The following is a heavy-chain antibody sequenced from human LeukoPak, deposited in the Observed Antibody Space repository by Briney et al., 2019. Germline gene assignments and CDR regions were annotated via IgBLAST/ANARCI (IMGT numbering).Heavy chain of an antibody. CDR1: GFTFSSYE. Sequence: GGSLRLSCAASGFTFSSYEMNWVRQAPGKGLEWVSYISSSGSTIYYADPVKGRFTISRDNAKNSLYLQMNSLRAEDTAVYYCARVSMGSVGASGYWGQGTLVTVSS. D-gene: IGHD1-26*01. CDR3: ARVSMGSVGASGY. V-gene: IGHV3-48*03. CDR2: ISSSGSTI. J-gene: IGHJ4*02.